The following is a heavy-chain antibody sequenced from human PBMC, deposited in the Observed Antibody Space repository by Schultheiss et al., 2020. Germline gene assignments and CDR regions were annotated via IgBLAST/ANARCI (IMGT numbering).Heavy chain of an antibody. D-gene: IGHD6-13*01. CDR2: IYYSGST. Sequence: SETLSLTCTVSGGSISSYYWSWIRQPPGKGLEWIGYIYYSGSTNYNPSLKSRVTISVDTSKNQFSLKLSSVTAADTAVYYCARHVSGAAAGDYWGQGTLVTFSS. CDR1: GGSISSYY. V-gene: IGHV4-59*01. J-gene: IGHJ4*02. CDR3: ARHVSGAAAGDY.